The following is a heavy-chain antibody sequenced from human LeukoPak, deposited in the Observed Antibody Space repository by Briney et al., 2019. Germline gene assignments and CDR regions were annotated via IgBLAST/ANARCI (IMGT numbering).Heavy chain of an antibody. J-gene: IGHJ5*02. D-gene: IGHD3-9*01. CDR3: ATYYDILTGYTT. CDR2: ISSSSSYI. V-gene: IGHV3-21*01. Sequence: GSLRLSCAASGFTFSSYSMNWVRQAPGKGLEWVSSISSSSSYIYYADSVKGRFTISRDNAKNSLYLQMNSLRAEDTAVYYCATYYDILTGYTTWGQGTLVTVSP. CDR1: GFTFSSYS.